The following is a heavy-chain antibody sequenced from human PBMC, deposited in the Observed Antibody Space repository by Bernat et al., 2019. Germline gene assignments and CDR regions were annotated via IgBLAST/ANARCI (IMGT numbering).Heavy chain of an antibody. V-gene: IGHV3-30*18. CDR3: AKDHDYGDYPPPRYGMDV. J-gene: IGHJ6*02. CDR2: ISYDGSNK. Sequence: QVQLVGSGGGVVQPGRSLRLPCAASGLTFSSYGLHWVRQAPGKGLEGGAVISYDGSNKYYADSVKGRFTISRDNSKNTLYLQMNSLRAEDTAVYYCAKDHDYGDYPPPRYGMDVWGHGTTVTVSS. CDR1: GLTFSSYG. D-gene: IGHD4-17*01.